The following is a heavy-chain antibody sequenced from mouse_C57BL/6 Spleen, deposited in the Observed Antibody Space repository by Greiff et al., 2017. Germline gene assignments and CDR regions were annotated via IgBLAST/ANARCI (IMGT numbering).Heavy chain of an antibody. V-gene: IGHV2-2*01. Sequence: QVQLQQSGPGLVQPSQSLSITCTVSGFSLTSYGVHWVRQSPGKGLEWLGVIWSGGSTAYNAAFISRLRISKDNSKSQVFFKMDNLQADETAIYYCARHYYGSSYETDYAMDYWGQGTSVTVSA. J-gene: IGHJ4*01. CDR3: ARHYYGSSYETDYAMDY. D-gene: IGHD1-1*01. CDR2: IWSGGST. CDR1: GFSLTSYG.